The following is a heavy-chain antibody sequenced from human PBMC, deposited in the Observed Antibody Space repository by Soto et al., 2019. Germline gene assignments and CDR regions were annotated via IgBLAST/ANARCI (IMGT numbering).Heavy chain of an antibody. J-gene: IGHJ4*02. CDR3: TSESHRQPAY. Sequence: GGSLRLSCAPSGFSISNYWMHWVRQAPGKGLVWVSRINGDANSTPSADYVKGRFTIYRDKAKNTLYLQMNSLRVDDTAVYDCTSESHRQPAYWGQGTLVSV. V-gene: IGHV3-74*01. CDR2: INGDANST. CDR1: GFSISNYW.